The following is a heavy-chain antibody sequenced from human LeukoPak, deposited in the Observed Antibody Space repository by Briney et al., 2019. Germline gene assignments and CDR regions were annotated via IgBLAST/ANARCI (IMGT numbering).Heavy chain of an antibody. V-gene: IGHV3-23*01. Sequence: GGSLRLSCAASGFTFSSYAMSWVRQAPGKGLEWVSAISGSGGSTYYADSVKGRFTISRDNSKNTLYLQMNSLRAEDTAVYYCAKDQGFIGNYDSSDYWGQGTLVTVSS. D-gene: IGHD3-22*01. CDR3: AKDQGFIGNYDSSDY. CDR1: GFTFSSYA. J-gene: IGHJ4*02. CDR2: ISGSGGST.